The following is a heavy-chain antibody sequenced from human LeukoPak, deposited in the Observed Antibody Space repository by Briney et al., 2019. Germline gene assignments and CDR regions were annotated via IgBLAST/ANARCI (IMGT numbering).Heavy chain of an antibody. Sequence: PSETLSLTCAVYGGSFGGYFWSWIRQPPGKGLEWIGEINHSGSTNYNPSLKSRVTISVDTSKNQFSLKLSSVTAADTAVYYCARAAAGNWFDPWGQGTLVTVSS. J-gene: IGHJ5*02. V-gene: IGHV4-34*01. CDR2: INHSGST. CDR3: ARAAAGNWFDP. CDR1: GGSFGGYF. D-gene: IGHD6-13*01.